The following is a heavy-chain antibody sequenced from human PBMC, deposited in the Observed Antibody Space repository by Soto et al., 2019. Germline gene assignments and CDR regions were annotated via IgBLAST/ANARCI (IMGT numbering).Heavy chain of an antibody. V-gene: IGHV3-30-3*01. CDR1: GFTFSSYA. Sequence: GGSLRLSCAASGFTFSSYAMHWVRQAPGKGLEWVAVISYDGSNKYYADSVKGRFTISRDNSKNTLYLQMNSLRAEDTAVYYCARGGLYCSSTSCYVDYYYGMDVWGQGTTVTVSS. CDR3: ARGGLYCSSTSCYVDYYYGMDV. CDR2: ISYDGSNK. J-gene: IGHJ6*02. D-gene: IGHD2-2*01.